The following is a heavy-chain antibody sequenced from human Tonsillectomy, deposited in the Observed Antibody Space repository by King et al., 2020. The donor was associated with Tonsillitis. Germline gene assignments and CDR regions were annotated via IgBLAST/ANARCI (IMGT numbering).Heavy chain of an antibody. J-gene: IGHJ6*03. CDR1: GFTFSSYN. CDR2: IISSSSYI. V-gene: IGHV3-21*01. Sequence: VQLVESGGGLVKPGGSLRLSCAASGFTFSSYNMNWVRQAPGKGLEWVSSIISSSSYIYYADSVKGRFTISRDNAKNSLYLQMSSLRAEDTAVYYCARGPGTASYSYYMDVWGKGTTVTVSS. D-gene: IGHD1-1*01. CDR3: ARGPGTASYSYYMDV.